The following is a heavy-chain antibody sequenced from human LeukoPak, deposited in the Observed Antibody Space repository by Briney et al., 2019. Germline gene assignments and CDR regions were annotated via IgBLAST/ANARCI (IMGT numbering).Heavy chain of an antibody. CDR2: ISYDGSNK. CDR1: GFTFSSYA. J-gene: IGHJ4*02. D-gene: IGHD3-22*01. CDR3: ARDLRYYYDSSGYYFDY. Sequence: QPGRSLRLSCAASGFTFSSYAMHWVRQAPGKGLEWVAVISYDGSNKYYADSVKGRFTISRDNSKNTLYLQMNSLRAEDTAVYYCARDLRYYYDSSGYYFDYWGQGTLVTVSS. V-gene: IGHV3-30-3*01.